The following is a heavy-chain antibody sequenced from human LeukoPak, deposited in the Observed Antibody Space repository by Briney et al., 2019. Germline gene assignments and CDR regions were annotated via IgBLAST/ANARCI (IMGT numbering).Heavy chain of an antibody. CDR2: ISYGGSNK. J-gene: IGHJ6*04. Sequence: PGGSLRLSCAASGFTFSSYAMHWVRQAPGKGLEWVAVISYGGSNKYYADSVKGRFTISRDNSKNTLYLQMNSLRAEDTAVYYCARDNGYYDILTYYYYYGMDVWGKGTTVTVSS. D-gene: IGHD3-9*01. V-gene: IGHV3-30*04. CDR3: ARDNGYYDILTYYYYYGMDV. CDR1: GFTFSSYA.